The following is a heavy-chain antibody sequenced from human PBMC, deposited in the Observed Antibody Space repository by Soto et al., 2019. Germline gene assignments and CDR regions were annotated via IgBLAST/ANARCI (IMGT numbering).Heavy chain of an antibody. Sequence: QVQLVESGGGVVQPGRSLRLSCAASGFTFSSYGMHWVRQAPGKGLEWVAVIWYDGSNKYYADSVKGRFTISRDNSKNPLYLQMNSLRAEDTAVYYCARARGNLLGGRGMDVWGQGPTVTVSS. CDR3: ARARGNLLGGRGMDV. V-gene: IGHV3-33*01. CDR2: IWYDGSNK. D-gene: IGHD3-16*01. CDR1: GFTFSSYG. J-gene: IGHJ6*02.